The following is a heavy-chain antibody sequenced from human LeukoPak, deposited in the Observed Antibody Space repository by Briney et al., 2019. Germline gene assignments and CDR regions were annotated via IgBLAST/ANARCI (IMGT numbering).Heavy chain of an antibody. CDR3: ARMSTNLAFDI. Sequence: ASVKVSCQASGYTFTGYYMHWVRQAPGHGLEWMGRINPNSGGTNYAQKFQGRVTMTRDTSISTAYMELSRLRSDDTAVYYCARMSTNLAFDIWGQGTMVTVSS. CDR1: GYTFTGYY. V-gene: IGHV1-2*06. J-gene: IGHJ3*02. CDR2: INPNSGGT. D-gene: IGHD5-24*01.